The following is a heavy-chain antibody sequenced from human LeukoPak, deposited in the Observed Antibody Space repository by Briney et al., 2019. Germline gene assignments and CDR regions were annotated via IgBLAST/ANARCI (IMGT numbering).Heavy chain of an antibody. CDR1: GFTFDDYA. J-gene: IGHJ4*02. Sequence: GGSLRLSCAASGFTFDDYAMHWVRQAPGKGLEWVSGISWNSGSIGYADSVKGRFTISRDNAKNSLYLQMNSLIAEDTALYYCAKDTSPRGITGTTVDYWGQGTLVTVSS. CDR3: AKDTSPRGITGTTVDY. V-gene: IGHV3-9*01. D-gene: IGHD1-7*01. CDR2: ISWNSGSI.